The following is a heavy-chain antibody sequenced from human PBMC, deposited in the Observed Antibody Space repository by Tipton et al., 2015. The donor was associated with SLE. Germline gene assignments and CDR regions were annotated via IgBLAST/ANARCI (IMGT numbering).Heavy chain of an antibody. CDR3: ARGPKFRELGAFDI. CDR2: INPKSGGT. V-gene: IGHV1-2*02. CDR1: GYTFTGYY. Sequence: QVQLVQSGAEVKKPGASVMVSCKTSGYTFTGYYLHWLRQAPGQGLEWMGWINPKSGGTKYAQTFQGRVTMTTDTSIGTAYMELARLRSDDTAVYYCARGPKFRELGAFDIWGQGTMVTVSS. J-gene: IGHJ3*02. D-gene: IGHD1-26*01.